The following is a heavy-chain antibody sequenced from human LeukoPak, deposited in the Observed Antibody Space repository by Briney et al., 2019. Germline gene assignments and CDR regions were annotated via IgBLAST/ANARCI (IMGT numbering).Heavy chain of an antibody. V-gene: IGHV3-23*01. CDR1: GFTFSSYG. Sequence: GGSLRLSCAASGFTFSSYGMSWVRQAPGKGLEWVSVISTRSDAEYYADSVKGRFTISRDNSKNTLYLQMNSLRAEDTAVYYCAKLRLTGTTDFFDYWGQGTLVTVSS. CDR3: AKLRLTGTTDFFDY. D-gene: IGHD1-7*01. J-gene: IGHJ4*02. CDR2: ISTRSDAE.